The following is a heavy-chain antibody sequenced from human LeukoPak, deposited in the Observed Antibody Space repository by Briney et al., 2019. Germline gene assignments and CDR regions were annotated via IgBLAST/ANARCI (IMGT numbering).Heavy chain of an antibody. CDR2: IKSKTDCGTT. CDR3: AKDSGSGSYYYDH. Sequence: KTGGSLRLSCAASGFTFSNTRMSWVRQAPGKGLDWVGRIKSKTDCGTTDHAAPVKGRFTISRDDSKNTVFLQMNSLKTEDTDVYYCAKDSGSGSYYYDHWGQGTLVTVSS. V-gene: IGHV3-15*01. D-gene: IGHD3-10*01. J-gene: IGHJ4*02. CDR1: GFTFSNTR.